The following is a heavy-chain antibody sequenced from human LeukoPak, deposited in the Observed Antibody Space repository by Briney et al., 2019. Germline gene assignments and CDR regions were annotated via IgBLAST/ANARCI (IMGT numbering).Heavy chain of an antibody. Sequence: ASVTVSFTASGYTFTTCGISWVRQAPGQGLEWMGWISAYNGNTNYAQKLQGRVTMTTDTSTNTAYMELRSLRSDDTAVYYCARDSIVLMVYAMPNWFDPWGQGTLVTVSS. CDR1: GYTFTTCG. CDR3: ARDSIVLMVYAMPNWFDP. CDR2: ISAYNGNT. J-gene: IGHJ5*02. D-gene: IGHD2-8*01. V-gene: IGHV1-18*01.